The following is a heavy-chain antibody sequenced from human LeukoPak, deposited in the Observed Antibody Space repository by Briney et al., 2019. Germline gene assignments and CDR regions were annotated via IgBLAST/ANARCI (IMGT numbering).Heavy chain of an antibody. V-gene: IGHV3-66*01. J-gene: IGHJ3*02. CDR3: ARVGAVGGVFRAFDI. D-gene: IGHD3-16*01. Sequence: GGSLRLSCAASGFTVRSNYMSWVRQAPGKGLEWVSGFYGGGSTDYADHVKGSFTISRDNSKNTLYLQMNSLRAEDTAVYYCARVGAVGGVFRAFDIWGQGTMVTVSS. CDR2: FYGGGST. CDR1: GFTVRSNY.